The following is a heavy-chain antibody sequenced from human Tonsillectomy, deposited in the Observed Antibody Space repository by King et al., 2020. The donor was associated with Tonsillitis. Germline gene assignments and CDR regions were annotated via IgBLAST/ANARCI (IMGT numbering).Heavy chain of an antibody. CDR2: ISSSSSYI. V-gene: IGHV3-21*01. J-gene: IGHJ4*02. CDR1: GFTFSSYS. D-gene: IGHD2-15*01. Sequence: VQLVESGGGLVKPGGSLRLSCAASGFTFSSYSMNWVRQAPGKGLEWVSSISSSSSYIYYADSVKGRFTISRENAKNSLYLQMNSLRAEDTAVYYCARDGYCSGGSCYSVFGYWGQGTLVTVSS. CDR3: ARDGYCSGGSCYSVFGY.